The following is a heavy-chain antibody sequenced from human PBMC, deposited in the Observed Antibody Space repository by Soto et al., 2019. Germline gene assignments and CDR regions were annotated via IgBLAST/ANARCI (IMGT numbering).Heavy chain of an antibody. Sequence: PAETLSVTCTFSGGSVTIDEDYWSWIRQSPGKGLEWIGYISNSGSTGYNPSLKTRLSMSVDRSKNQFTLRLTSVTAADTAVYFCATESGSTYGYFDYWGQGTKVTGSS. CDR1: GGSVTIDEDY. J-gene: IGHJ4*02. D-gene: IGHD4-17*01. CDR2: ISNSGST. V-gene: IGHV4-30-4*01. CDR3: ATESGSTYGYFDY.